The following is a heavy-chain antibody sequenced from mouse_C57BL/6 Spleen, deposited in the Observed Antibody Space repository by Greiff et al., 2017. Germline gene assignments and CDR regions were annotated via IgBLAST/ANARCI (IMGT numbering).Heavy chain of an antibody. CDR1: GYSFTDYN. CDR2: INPNCGTT. D-gene: IGHD1-1*01. Sequence: VQLQQSGPELVKPGASVKISCKASGYSFTDYNMNWVKQSNGKSLEWIGVINPNCGTTSYNQKFTGKATLTVDHSSSTAYMQLHSRTSDASAVYLCAREAYFYYGSTSRFAYGGQGTLVTVSA. V-gene: IGHV1-39*01. CDR3: AREAYFYYGSTSRFAY. J-gene: IGHJ3*01.